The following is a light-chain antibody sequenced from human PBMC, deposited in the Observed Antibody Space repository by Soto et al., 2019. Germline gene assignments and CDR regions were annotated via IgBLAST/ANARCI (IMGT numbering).Light chain of an antibody. V-gene: IGKV1D-12*01. Sequence: DIQMTQSPSSVSASVGDRVTITCRASQGLSSWLAWYQQKPRKAPKLLIYSGSSLQSGVSSRFSGSGGGTDFTLTISSLQPEDFATYYCQQANSFPITFGQGTRLEIK. CDR1: QGLSSW. CDR2: SGS. CDR3: QQANSFPIT. J-gene: IGKJ5*01.